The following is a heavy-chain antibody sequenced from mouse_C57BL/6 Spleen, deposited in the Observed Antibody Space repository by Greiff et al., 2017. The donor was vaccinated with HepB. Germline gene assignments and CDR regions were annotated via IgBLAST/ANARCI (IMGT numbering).Heavy chain of an antibody. J-gene: IGHJ4*01. Sequence: QVQLQQSGAELVKPGASVKISCKASGYAFSSYWMNWVKQRPGKGLEWIGQIYPGDGDTNYNGKFKGKATLTADKSSSTAYMQLSSLTSEDSAVYFCARGDITTVVERALYAMDYWGQGTSVTVSS. CDR1: GYAFSSYW. CDR3: ARGDITTVVERALYAMDY. D-gene: IGHD1-1*01. CDR2: IYPGDGDT. V-gene: IGHV1-80*01.